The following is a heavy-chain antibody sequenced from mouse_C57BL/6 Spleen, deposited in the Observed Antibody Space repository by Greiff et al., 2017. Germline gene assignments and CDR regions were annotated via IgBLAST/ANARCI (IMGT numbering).Heavy chain of an antibody. D-gene: IGHD1-1*01. Sequence: DVKLVESEGGLVQPGSSMKLSCTASGFTFSDYYMAWVRQVPEKGLEWVANINYDGSSTYYLDSLKSRFIISRDNAKNILYLQMSSLKSEDTATYYCARATTTVVPYFDYWGQGTTLTVSS. CDR2: INYDGSST. CDR3: ARATTTVVPYFDY. CDR1: GFTFSDYY. V-gene: IGHV5-16*01. J-gene: IGHJ2*01.